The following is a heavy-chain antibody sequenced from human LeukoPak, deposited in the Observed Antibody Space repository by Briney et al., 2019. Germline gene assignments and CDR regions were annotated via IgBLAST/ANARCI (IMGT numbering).Heavy chain of an antibody. CDR3: ARGGYYYDSSGYYSFDY. CDR1: GGTFSSYA. J-gene: IGHJ4*02. Sequence: SVKVSCKASGGTFSSYAISWVRQAPGQGLEWMGGIIPIFGTANYAQKFQGGVTITADESTSTAYMELSSLRSEDTAVYYCARGGYYYDSSGYYSFDYWGQGTLVTVSS. CDR2: IIPIFGTA. V-gene: IGHV1-69*13. D-gene: IGHD3-22*01.